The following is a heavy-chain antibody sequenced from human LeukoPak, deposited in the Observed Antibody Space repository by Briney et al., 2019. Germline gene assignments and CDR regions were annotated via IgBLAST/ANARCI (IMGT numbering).Heavy chain of an antibody. J-gene: IGHJ3*02. CDR1: GGTFSSYT. Sequence: SVKVSCTASGGTFSSYTISWVRQAPGQGLEWMGRIIPILGIANYAQKFQCRVTITADKSTSTAYMELSSLRSEDTAVYYCARDRSEYAFDIWGQGTMVTVSS. D-gene: IGHD3-16*02. V-gene: IGHV1-69*04. CDR2: IIPILGIA. CDR3: ARDRSEYAFDI.